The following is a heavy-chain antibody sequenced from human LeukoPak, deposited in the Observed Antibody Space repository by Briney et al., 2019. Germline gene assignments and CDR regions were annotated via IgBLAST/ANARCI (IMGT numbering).Heavy chain of an antibody. D-gene: IGHD2-2*01. CDR2: ISSDGTST. J-gene: IGHJ4*02. V-gene: IGHV3-74*01. CDR1: GFTFGSSY. Sequence: GGSLRLSCAASGFTFGSSYMHWVRQDPGKGLVWVSCISSDGTSTNYADSVKGRFTISRDNPKNTVYLQMNSLRAEDTAVYYFARAVGSSLHSWGQGTLVIVSS. CDR3: ARAVGSSLHS.